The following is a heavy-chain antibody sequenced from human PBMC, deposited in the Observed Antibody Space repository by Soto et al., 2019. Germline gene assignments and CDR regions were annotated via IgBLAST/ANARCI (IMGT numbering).Heavy chain of an antibody. V-gene: IGHV4-31*03. J-gene: IGHJ4*02. CDR3: ARAINDFWSGFSYYFDF. CDR2: MYYSGIT. Sequence: QVQLQESGPGLVKPSQTLSLTCTVSGGSISSGGHYWTWIRQHPGKGLEWIGYMYYSGITYYNPSLKSRVTISVDTSKNQFSLELTSVTAAGTAVYYCARAINDFWSGFSYYFDFWGQGTLVTVSS. D-gene: IGHD3-3*01. CDR1: GGSISSGGHY.